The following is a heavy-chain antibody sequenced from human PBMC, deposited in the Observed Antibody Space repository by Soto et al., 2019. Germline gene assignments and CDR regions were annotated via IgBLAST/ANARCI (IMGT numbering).Heavy chain of an antibody. V-gene: IGHV3-23*01. CDR1: GFTFSSYG. Sequence: EVQLLESGGGLVQPGGSLRLSCAASGFTFSSYGMSWVRQAPGKGLEWVSSISGSGGSTYYADSVKGRFTISSDSSKNTLYLQMNSLRAEDTAVYYCAKYSGYLFPSLTNCDYWGQGTLVTVSS. D-gene: IGHD5-12*01. CDR2: ISGSGGST. J-gene: IGHJ4*02. CDR3: AKYSGYLFPSLTNCDY.